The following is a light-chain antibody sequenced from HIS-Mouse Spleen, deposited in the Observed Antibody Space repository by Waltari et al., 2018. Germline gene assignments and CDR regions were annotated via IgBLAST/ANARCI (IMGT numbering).Light chain of an antibody. V-gene: IGLV3-1*01. CDR3: QAWDSSTLV. Sequence: SYELTQQPSVTVYPGQTARITGTGDNLGNKSACWYQQKPGQSPVLVIYQDSKRPSGIPERFSGSNSGNTATLTISGTQAMDEADYYCQAWDSSTLVFGGGTKLTVL. CDR1: NLGNKS. CDR2: QDS. J-gene: IGLJ2*01.